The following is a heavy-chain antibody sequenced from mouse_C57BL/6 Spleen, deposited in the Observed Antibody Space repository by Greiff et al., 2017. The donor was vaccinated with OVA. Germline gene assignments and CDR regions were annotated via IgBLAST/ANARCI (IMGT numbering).Heavy chain of an antibody. J-gene: IGHJ2*01. V-gene: IGHV1-59*01. CDR1: GYTFTSYW. Sequence: VKLKQPGAELVRPGTSVKLSCKASGYTFTSYWMHWVKQRPGQGLEWIGEIDPSDSYTNYNQKFKGKATLTVDTSSSTAYMQLSSLPSEDSAVYYCARGADPFDYWGQGTTLTVSS. CDR3: ARGADPFDY. CDR2: IDPSDSYT.